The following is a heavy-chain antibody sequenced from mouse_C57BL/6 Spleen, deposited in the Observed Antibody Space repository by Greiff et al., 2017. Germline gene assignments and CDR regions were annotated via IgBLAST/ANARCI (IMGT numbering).Heavy chain of an antibody. CDR3: ARESYYSNYRALFDY. CDR1: GYSFTDYN. V-gene: IGHV1-39*01. Sequence: VQLQQSGPELVKPGASVKISCKASGYSFTDYNMNWVKQSNGKSLEWIGVINPNYGTTSYNQKFKGKATLTVDQSSSTAYMQLNSLTSEDSAVXYCARESYYSNYRALFDYWGQGTTLTVSS. J-gene: IGHJ2*01. CDR2: INPNYGTT. D-gene: IGHD2-5*01.